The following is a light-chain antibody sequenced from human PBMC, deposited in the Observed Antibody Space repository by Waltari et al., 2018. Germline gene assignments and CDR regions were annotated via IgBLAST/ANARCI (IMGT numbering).Light chain of an antibody. V-gene: IGLV2-11*02. J-gene: IGLJ2*01. CDR3: TSYAGAYTV. Sequence: QSALPQPRSVSGSPGQSVTISCTGTRSDVGRYNYFSWYQLHPGKAPKLIIYDVSQRLSGVPDRFSGSKSGNTASLTISGLEADDEADYFCTSYAGAYTVFGGGTKLTVL. CDR1: RSDVGRYNY. CDR2: DVS.